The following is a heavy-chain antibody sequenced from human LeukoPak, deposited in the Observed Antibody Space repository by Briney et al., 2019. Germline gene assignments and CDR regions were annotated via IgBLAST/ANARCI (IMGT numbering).Heavy chain of an antibody. CDR3: AWSPLACSGGSCYPGDWFDP. Sequence: SQTLSLTCAISGDSVSSNSAAWNWIRQSPSRGLEWLGRTYYRPKWYNDYAVSVKSRITINPDTSKNQFSLQLNSVTPEDTAVYYCAWSPLACSGGSCYPGDWFDPWGQGTLVTVSS. V-gene: IGHV6-1*01. J-gene: IGHJ5*02. D-gene: IGHD2-15*01. CDR2: TYYRPKWYN. CDR1: GDSVSSNSAA.